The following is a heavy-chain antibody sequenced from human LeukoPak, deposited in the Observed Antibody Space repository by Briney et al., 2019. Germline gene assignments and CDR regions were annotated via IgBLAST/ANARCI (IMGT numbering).Heavy chain of an antibody. CDR1: GYTFTNYG. V-gene: IGHV1-18*01. J-gene: IGHJ4*02. Sequence: ASVKVSCKTSGYTFTNYGITWMRQAPGQGLEWMAWMSTNTNYARKFQGRVTLTTDTSTSTAYMELRSLRSDDTAVYYCARERESSNTWTAIAYWGQGTLVTVSS. D-gene: IGHD6-13*01. CDR2: MSTNT. CDR3: ARERESSNTWTAIAY.